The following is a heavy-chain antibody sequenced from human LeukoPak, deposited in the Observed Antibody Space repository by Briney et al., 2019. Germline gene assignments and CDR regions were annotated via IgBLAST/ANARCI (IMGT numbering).Heavy chain of an antibody. CDR3: SRAARTAAGPYGMDV. D-gene: IGHD6-13*01. J-gene: IGHJ6*02. CDR2: IIPILGIA. V-gene: IGHV1-69*04. CDR1: GGTFSSYA. Sequence: ASVKVSCKASGGTFSSYAISWVRQAPGQGLEWMGRIIPILGIANYAQEFQGRVTITADKSTSTAYMELSSLRSEDTAVYYCSRAARTAAGPYGMDVWGQGTTVTVSS.